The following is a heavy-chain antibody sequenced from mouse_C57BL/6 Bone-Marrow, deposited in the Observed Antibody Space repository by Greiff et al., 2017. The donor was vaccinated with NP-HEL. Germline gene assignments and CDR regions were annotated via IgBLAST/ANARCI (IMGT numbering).Heavy chain of an antibody. V-gene: IGHV5-6*01. CDR1: GFTFSSYG. J-gene: IGHJ4*01. CDR3: AREEVYYDSSYAMDY. CDR2: ISSGGSYT. D-gene: IGHD2-4*01. Sequence: EVQGVESGGDLVKPGGSLKLSCAASGFTFSSYGMSWVRQTPDKRLEWVATISSGGSYTYYPDSVKGRFTISRDNAKNTLYLQMSSLKSEDTAMYYCAREEVYYDSSYAMDYWGQGTSVTVSS.